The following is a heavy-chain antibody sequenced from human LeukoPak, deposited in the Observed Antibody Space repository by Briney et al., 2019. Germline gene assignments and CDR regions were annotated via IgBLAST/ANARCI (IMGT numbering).Heavy chain of an antibody. CDR3: ARDLGLDDAFDI. V-gene: IGHV4-31*03. D-gene: IGHD3-16*01. Sequence: SETLSLTCTVSGGSISSGGYYWSWIRQHPGKGLEWIGYIYYSGSTYYNPYLKSRVTISVDTSKNQFSLKLSSVTAADTAVYYCARDLGLDDAFDIWGQGTMVTVSS. CDR1: GGSISSGGYY. J-gene: IGHJ3*02. CDR2: IYYSGST.